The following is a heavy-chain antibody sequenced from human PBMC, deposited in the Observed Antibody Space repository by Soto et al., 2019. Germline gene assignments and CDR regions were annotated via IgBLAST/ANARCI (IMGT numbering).Heavy chain of an antibody. CDR1: GYTFTSYY. V-gene: IGHV1-46*01. CDR2: INPSGGST. CDR3: ARDPLGYCIGGSGYSGVGWFDH. J-gene: IGHJ5*02. D-gene: IGHD2-15*01. Sequence: RASVKVSCKASGYTFTSYYMHWVRQAPGQGLEWMGIINPSGGSTSYAQKFQGRVTMTRDTSTSKVYMELSSLRSEDTAVYYCARDPLGYCIGGSGYSGVGWFDHWGQGTLVTVSS.